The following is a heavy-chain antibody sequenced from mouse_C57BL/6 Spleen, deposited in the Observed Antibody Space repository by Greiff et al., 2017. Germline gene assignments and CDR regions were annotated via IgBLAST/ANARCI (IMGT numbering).Heavy chain of an antibody. Sequence: QVQLKESGPELVKPGASVKISCKASGYSFTSYYIHWVKQRPGQGLEWIGWIYPGSGNTKYNEKFKGKATLTADTSSSTAYMQLSSLTSEDSAVYYCASYDYDDLYFDYWGQGTTLTVSS. CDR2: IYPGSGNT. V-gene: IGHV1-66*01. CDR3: ASYDYDDLYFDY. J-gene: IGHJ2*01. D-gene: IGHD2-4*01. CDR1: GYSFTSYY.